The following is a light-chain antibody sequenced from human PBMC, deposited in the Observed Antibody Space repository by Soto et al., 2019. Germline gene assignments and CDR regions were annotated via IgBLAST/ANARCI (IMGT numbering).Light chain of an antibody. CDR3: CSYAGSIYNYV. Sequence: QSALTQPASVSGSPGQSITISCTGTSSDVGSYNLVSWYQQHPGKAPKLMIYEGSKRPSGVSNRFSGSKSGNTASLTISGLQAEDEADYYCCSYAGSIYNYVFGTGTKVTVL. V-gene: IGLV2-23*01. J-gene: IGLJ1*01. CDR1: SSDVGSYNL. CDR2: EGS.